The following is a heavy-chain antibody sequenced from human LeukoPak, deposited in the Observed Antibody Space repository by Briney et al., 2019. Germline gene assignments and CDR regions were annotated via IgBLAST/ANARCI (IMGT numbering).Heavy chain of an antibody. CDR2: ISPYNGYT. V-gene: IGHV1-18*01. D-gene: IGHD3-10*01. Sequence: ASVKASCKASGYTFTTYGISWVRQAPGQGLEWMGWISPYNGYTNYAQKLQGRVTMTTDTSTNTAYMDLRSLRSDDTAVYYCARDHWSHYYGSGGQNYFDPWGQGTLVIVSS. J-gene: IGHJ5*02. CDR3: ARDHWSHYYGSGGQNYFDP. CDR1: GYTFTTYG.